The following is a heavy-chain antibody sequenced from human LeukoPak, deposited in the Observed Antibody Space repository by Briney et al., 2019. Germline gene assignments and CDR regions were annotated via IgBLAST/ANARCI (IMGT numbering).Heavy chain of an antibody. V-gene: IGHV3-21*01. Sequence: GGSLRLSCAASGFTFSRYRMNWVRQAPGKGLEWVSSISSTSTYTYYPDSVKGRFTISRDNAQNSLYLQMNSLRAEATAVYYCVRDLEYSSSTVSGRSFDYWGQGTLVTVSS. CDR2: ISSTSTYT. CDR1: GFTFSRYR. D-gene: IGHD6-6*01. J-gene: IGHJ4*02. CDR3: VRDLEYSSSTVSGRSFDY.